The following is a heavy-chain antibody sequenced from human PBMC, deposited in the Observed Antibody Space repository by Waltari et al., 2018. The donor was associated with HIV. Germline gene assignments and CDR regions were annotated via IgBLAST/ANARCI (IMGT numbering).Heavy chain of an antibody. V-gene: IGHV4-34*02. CDR2: MNDGGKA. J-gene: IGHJ2*01. CDR1: GGSFVGHY. D-gene: IGHD4-17*01. Sequence: QVDLRQWGTGLLKPSETLSRTCAVYGGSFVGHYWSWVRETPGKGLVWIGEMNDGGKANYNPALKSRVSMSIDPSKKQFTLKLRSVTAADTAVYYCARGPRPSTVTAPGWYFDLWGRGTLVTVSS. CDR3: ARGPRPSTVTAPGWYFDL.